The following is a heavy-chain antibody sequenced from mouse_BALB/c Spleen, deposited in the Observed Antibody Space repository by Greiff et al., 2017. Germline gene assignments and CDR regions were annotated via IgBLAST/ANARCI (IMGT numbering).Heavy chain of an antibody. CDR2: IWAGGST. V-gene: IGHV2-9*02. Sequence: VKLQESGPGLVAPSQSLSITCTVSGFSLTSYGVHWVRQPPGKGLEWLGVIWAGGSTNYNSALMSRLSISKDNSKSQVFLKMNSLQTDDTAMYYCASYDGYYYAMDYWGQGTSVTVSS. J-gene: IGHJ4*01. CDR3: ASYDGYYYAMDY. D-gene: IGHD2-3*01. CDR1: GFSLTSYG.